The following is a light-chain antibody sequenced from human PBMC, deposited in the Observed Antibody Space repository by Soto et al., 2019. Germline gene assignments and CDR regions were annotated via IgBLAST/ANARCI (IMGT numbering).Light chain of an antibody. CDR3: SSYARVDSILVL. V-gene: IGLV2-14*03. CDR2: NVN. Sequence: QSALTQPASVSGSPGQSITISCTGTTSDVGGYDYVSWYQLHPGKAPKLLIFNVNKRPSGVSHRFSGSKSGSTTSLTISGLQIEDEADYYCSSYARVDSILVLCGGGTKLTVL. CDR1: TSDVGGYDY. J-gene: IGLJ2*01.